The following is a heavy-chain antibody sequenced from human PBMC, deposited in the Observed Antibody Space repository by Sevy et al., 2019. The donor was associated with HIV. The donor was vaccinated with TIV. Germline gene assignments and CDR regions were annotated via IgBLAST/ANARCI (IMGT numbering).Heavy chain of an antibody. V-gene: IGHV3-21*01. CDR1: GFTFSSYN. D-gene: IGHD3-3*01. CDR2: VFSSSSYI. J-gene: IGHJ6*02. Sequence: GGSLRLSCAASGFTFSSYNMNWVRQAPGKGLEWVSFVFSSSSYIYYADSVKGRFTISRDNAKNSLYLQMNSLRAEDTAAYYCARDKTILEGRYGMDVWGQGTTVTVSS. CDR3: ARDKTILEGRYGMDV.